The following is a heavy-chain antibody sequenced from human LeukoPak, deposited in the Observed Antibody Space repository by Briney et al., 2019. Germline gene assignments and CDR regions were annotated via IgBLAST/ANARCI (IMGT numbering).Heavy chain of an antibody. V-gene: IGHV1-46*01. CDR2: IYPSSGSA. CDR1: GYTFSGYS. J-gene: IGHJ4*02. Sequence: ASVKVSCKASGYTFSGYSMHWVRQAPGQGPEWMGMIYPSSGSATYAQKFQGSVTMTRDTSTTTLYMELSSLRSEDTAVYYCARDWAHGSFDYWGQGTPVIVSS. D-gene: IGHD3-10*01. CDR3: ARDWAHGSFDY.